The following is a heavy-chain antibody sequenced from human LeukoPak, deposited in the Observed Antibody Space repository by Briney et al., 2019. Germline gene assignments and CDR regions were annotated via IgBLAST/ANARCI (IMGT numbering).Heavy chain of an antibody. CDR3: ARRDVRGIAAAGPTPEYYFDY. CDR2: IYYSVST. Sequence: PSETLSLTCTVSGGSISSSSYYWGWIRQPPGKGLEWIGRIYYSVSTYDNPSLKSRVTISVDTSKNQFSLKLSSVTAADTAVYYCARRDVRGIAAAGPTPEYYFDYWGQGTLVTVSS. CDR1: GGSISSSSYY. J-gene: IGHJ4*02. D-gene: IGHD6-13*01. V-gene: IGHV4-39*01.